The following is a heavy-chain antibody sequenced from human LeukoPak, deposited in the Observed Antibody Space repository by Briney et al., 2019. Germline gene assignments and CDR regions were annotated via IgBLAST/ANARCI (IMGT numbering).Heavy chain of an antibody. D-gene: IGHD3-22*01. V-gene: IGHV1-8*01. Sequence: ASVKVSCKASGYTFSNYEINWVRQATGQGLEWMVWMNPDSGDTAYAQKFQGRITMTSSTSISTAFLELSSLRSDDTAVYYCARGLGTYDSSELTWPMISFWGQGTVVTVSS. J-gene: IGHJ4*02. CDR3: ARGLGTYDSSELTWPMISF. CDR2: MNPDSGDT. CDR1: GYTFSNYE.